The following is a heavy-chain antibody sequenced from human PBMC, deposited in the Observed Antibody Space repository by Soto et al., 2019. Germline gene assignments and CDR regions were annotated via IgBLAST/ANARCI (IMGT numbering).Heavy chain of an antibody. Sequence: PSPTLSLTCGISGDSVSSNSAAWNWLRQSPSRGLEWLGRTYYRSKWYNDYAVSVESRITINPDTSKNHFSLQLNFVTPEDTAVYFCARGEQYSGRIFDYWGQGTRVTVSS. CDR3: ARGEQYSGRIFDY. CDR1: GDSVSSNSAA. CDR2: TYYRSKWYN. V-gene: IGHV6-1*01. D-gene: IGHD1-26*01. J-gene: IGHJ4*02.